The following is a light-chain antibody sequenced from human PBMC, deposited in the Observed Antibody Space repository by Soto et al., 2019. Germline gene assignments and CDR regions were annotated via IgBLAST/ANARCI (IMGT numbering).Light chain of an antibody. V-gene: IGKV3-15*01. CDR1: QSVSDT. J-gene: IGKJ1*01. Sequence: EIVLTQSPATLSLSPGERATLSCRAIQSVSDTLAWYQQKPGQAPRLLIYGSSTRAPGFPARFSGSGSGTDFTLTISSLQSEDFAVYYFKQYNNXPWTFGQGTKV. CDR2: GSS. CDR3: KQYNNXPWT.